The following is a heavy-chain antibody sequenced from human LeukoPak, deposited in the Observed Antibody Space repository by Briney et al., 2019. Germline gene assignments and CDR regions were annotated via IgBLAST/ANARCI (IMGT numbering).Heavy chain of an antibody. Sequence: GASVTVSCMASGYTFPSYHFHWVRQAAGQGVEWMGWMNPKSGNTGYAQKFQGRVTMTRNTSISTAYMELSSLRSEDTAVYYCARGGGIAVAGEHDYWGQGTLVTVSS. CDR2: MNPKSGNT. D-gene: IGHD6-19*01. J-gene: IGHJ4*02. V-gene: IGHV1-8*01. CDR3: ARGGGIAVAGEHDY. CDR1: GYTFPSYH.